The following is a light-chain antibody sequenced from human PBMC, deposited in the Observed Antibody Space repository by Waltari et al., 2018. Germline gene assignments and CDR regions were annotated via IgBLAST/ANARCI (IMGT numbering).Light chain of an antibody. CDR1: QSVSSN. CDR3: QQDNNWPPPYT. V-gene: IGKV3-15*01. J-gene: IGKJ2*01. Sequence: EILMTQSPATLSVSPGERVTLSCRASQSVSSNLAWYQQIPGQAPRLLIYGASTRASGIPARFSGSGSGTEFTLTISSLQSEDFAVYYCQQDNNWPPPYTFGQGTKLEIK. CDR2: GAS.